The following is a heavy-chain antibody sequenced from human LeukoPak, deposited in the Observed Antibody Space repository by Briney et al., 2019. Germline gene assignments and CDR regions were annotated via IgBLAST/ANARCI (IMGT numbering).Heavy chain of an antibody. Sequence: GGSLRLSCAASGFTFSSYAMSWVRQAPGKGLEWVSAISGSGGSTYYADSVEGRFTISRGNSKNTLYLQMNSLRAEDTAVYYCAKTDSSSWYVSNWFDPWGQGTLVTVSS. CDR3: AKTDSSSWYVSNWFDP. J-gene: IGHJ5*02. CDR2: ISGSGGST. V-gene: IGHV3-23*01. D-gene: IGHD6-13*01. CDR1: GFTFSSYA.